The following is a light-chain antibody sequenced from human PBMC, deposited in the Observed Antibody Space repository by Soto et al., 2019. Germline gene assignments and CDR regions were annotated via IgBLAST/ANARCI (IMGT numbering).Light chain of an antibody. J-gene: IGKJ4*01. CDR2: DAS. CDR3: HQRSNWLT. CDR1: QSVSSY. Sequence: EIVLTQSPATLSLSPGERATLSCRASQSVSSYLAWYQQKPGQAPRLLIYDASNRATGIPARFSGSWSGTDFPLTISSLEPEDFAVYYCHQRSNWLTFGGGTKVQIK. V-gene: IGKV3-11*01.